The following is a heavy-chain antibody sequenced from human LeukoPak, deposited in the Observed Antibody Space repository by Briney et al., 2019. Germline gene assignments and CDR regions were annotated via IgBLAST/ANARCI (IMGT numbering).Heavy chain of an antibody. D-gene: IGHD6-6*01. CDR3: ARTSIAARRANAFDI. CDR1: GGSVSSGSYY. Sequence: NPSETLSLTCTVSGGSVSSGSYYWSWIRQPPGKGLEWIGYIYHSGSTYYNPSLKSRVTISVDRSKNQFSLKLSSVTAADTAVYYCARTSIAARRANAFDIWGQGTMVTVSS. J-gene: IGHJ3*02. CDR2: IYHSGST. V-gene: IGHV4-30-2*01.